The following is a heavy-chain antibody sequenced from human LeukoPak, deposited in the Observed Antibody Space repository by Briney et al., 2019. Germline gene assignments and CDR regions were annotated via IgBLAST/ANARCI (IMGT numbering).Heavy chain of an antibody. Sequence: PGGSLRLSCAASGFTFSSYWMSWVRQAPGKGLEWVSYISSSGSTIYYADSVKGRFTISRDNAKNSLYLQMNSLRAEGTSVYYCARVDYGLTNYYYYYYMDVWGKGTTVTISS. CDR1: GFTFSSYW. CDR2: ISSSGSTI. CDR3: ARVDYGLTNYYYYYYMDV. D-gene: IGHD4-17*01. V-gene: IGHV3-48*04. J-gene: IGHJ6*03.